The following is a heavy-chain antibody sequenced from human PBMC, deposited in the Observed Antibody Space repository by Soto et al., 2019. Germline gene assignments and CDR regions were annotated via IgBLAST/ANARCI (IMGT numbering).Heavy chain of an antibody. CDR2: IYYSGST. CDR1: GGSISSSSYY. J-gene: IGHJ6*02. V-gene: IGHV4-39*01. CDR3: ARLPPKNYGMDV. Sequence: PSETLSLTCTVSGGSISSSSYYWGWIRQPPGKGLEWIGSIYYSGSTYYNPSLKSRVTISVDTSKNQFSLKLSSVTAADTAVYYCARLPPKNYGMDVWGQGTTVTVSS.